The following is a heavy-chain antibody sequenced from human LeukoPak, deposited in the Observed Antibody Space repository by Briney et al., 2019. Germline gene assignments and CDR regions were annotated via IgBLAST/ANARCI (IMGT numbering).Heavy chain of an antibody. CDR2: TYYRSKWYN. D-gene: IGHD5-12*01. V-gene: IGHV6-1*01. CDR1: GDSVSTNYGA. J-gene: IGHJ6*03. Sequence: SQTLSLTCTISGDSVSTNYGAWNWIRQSPSRGLEWLRRTYYRSKWYNDYAVSVKSRITINADTSKNQISLQLNSVTPEDTAVYYCARDLHSGYIRYCYMDLWGKGTTVTISS. CDR3: ARDLHSGYIRYCYMDL.